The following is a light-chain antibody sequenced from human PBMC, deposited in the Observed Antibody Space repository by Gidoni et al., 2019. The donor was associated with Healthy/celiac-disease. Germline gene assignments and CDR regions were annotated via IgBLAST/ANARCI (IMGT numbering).Light chain of an antibody. CDR2: GAS. CDR1: QSVRSSY. CDR3: QQYGSSQT. Sequence: EIVLTQSPGTLSLSPGERATLSCRASQSVRSSYLAWYKQKPGQAPRLLIYGASSRATGIPDRFSGSGSGTDFTLTISRLEPEDFAVYYCQQYGSSQTFGQGTKVEIK. J-gene: IGKJ1*01. V-gene: IGKV3-20*01.